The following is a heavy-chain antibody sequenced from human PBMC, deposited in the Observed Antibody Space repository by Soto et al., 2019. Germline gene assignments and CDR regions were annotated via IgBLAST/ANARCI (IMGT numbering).Heavy chain of an antibody. J-gene: IGHJ4*02. CDR1: RFTFSTYE. Sequence: LRLSCAASRFTFSTYEMNWVRQAPGKGLEWVSYISSSGYTVYCADSVKGRFTISRDNTRNSLYLQMNSLRDEDTALYYCVRYCSTTLCNGVATRTFDYWGQGTLVTVSS. CDR2: ISSSGYTV. CDR3: VRYCSTTLCNGVATRTFDY. V-gene: IGHV3-48*03. D-gene: IGHD2-2*01.